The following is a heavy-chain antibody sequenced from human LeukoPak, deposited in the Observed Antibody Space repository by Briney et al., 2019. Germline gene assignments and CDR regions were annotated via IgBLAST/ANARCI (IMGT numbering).Heavy chain of an antibody. V-gene: IGHV3-30*18. J-gene: IGHJ4*02. D-gene: IGHD1-1*01. CDR3: AKDGRWAPTGNWNDVGLFDY. Sequence: GSSLRLSCAASGFTFSSYGMHWVRQAPGKGLEWMAIISYDGNHKNYEDSLKGRFTISRDNSKNTLYLQMNSLRPEDTAVYYCAKDGRWAPTGNWNDVGLFDYWGQGTLVTVSS. CDR1: GFTFSSYG. CDR2: ISYDGNHK.